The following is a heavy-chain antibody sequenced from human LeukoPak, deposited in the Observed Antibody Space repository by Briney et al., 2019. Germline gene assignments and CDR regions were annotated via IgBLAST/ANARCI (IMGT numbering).Heavy chain of an antibody. CDR1: GGSISSYY. D-gene: IGHD3-22*01. Sequence: MASETLSLTCTVSGGSISSYYWSWIRQPPGKGLEWIGYIYYSGSTNYNPSLKSRVTISVDASKNQFSLKLSSVTAADTAMYFCARGTSGTSGYYEPLFDYWGQGTLVTVSS. CDR2: IYYSGST. J-gene: IGHJ4*02. CDR3: ARGTSGTSGYYEPLFDY. V-gene: IGHV4-59*12.